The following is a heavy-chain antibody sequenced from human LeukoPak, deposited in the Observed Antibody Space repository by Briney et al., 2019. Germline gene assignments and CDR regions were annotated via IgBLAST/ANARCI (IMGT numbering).Heavy chain of an antibody. CDR3: AGDYSPL. Sequence: PGGSLRLSCAASGFTFSSYAMHWVRQAPGKGLEWVAVISYDGSNKYYAASVKGRFTISRDNAKNSLYLQMNSLRAEDTAVYYCAGDYSPLWGQGTMVTVSS. J-gene: IGHJ3*01. V-gene: IGHV3-30*04. CDR1: GFTFSSYA. CDR2: ISYDGSNK. D-gene: IGHD2-15*01.